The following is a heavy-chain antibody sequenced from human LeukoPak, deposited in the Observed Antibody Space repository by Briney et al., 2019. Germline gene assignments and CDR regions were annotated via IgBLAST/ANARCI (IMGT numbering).Heavy chain of an antibody. D-gene: IGHD6-13*01. Sequence: GASGKLSCKASGYTFTSDDINWERQATGQGLEWMGGMNPNSGNTGYAQKFQGRVTMTRNTSISTAYMELSSLRSEDTAVYYCARQIASAGTAGFDFWGQGALVTVSS. CDR3: ARQIASAGTAGFDF. CDR2: MNPNSGNT. V-gene: IGHV1-8*01. J-gene: IGHJ4*02. CDR1: GYTFTSDD.